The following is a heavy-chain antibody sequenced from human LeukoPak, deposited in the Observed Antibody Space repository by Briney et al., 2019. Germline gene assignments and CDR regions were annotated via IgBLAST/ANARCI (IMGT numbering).Heavy chain of an antibody. Sequence: GRSLRLSCAASGFTFSSYAMHWVRQAPGKGLEWVAVISYDGSNKYYADSVKGRFTISRDNSKNTLYLQMNSLRAEDTAVYYCARDRDSGSYCDYWGRGTLVTVSS. D-gene: IGHD1-26*01. CDR3: ARDRDSGSYCDY. CDR2: ISYDGSNK. V-gene: IGHV3-30*04. J-gene: IGHJ4*02. CDR1: GFTFSSYA.